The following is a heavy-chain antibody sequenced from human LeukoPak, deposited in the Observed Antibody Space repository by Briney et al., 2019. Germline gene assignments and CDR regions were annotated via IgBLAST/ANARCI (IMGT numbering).Heavy chain of an antibody. Sequence: ASVKVSCKASGYTFTGYYMHWVRQAPGQGLEWMGWINPNSGGTNYAQKFQGRVTMTRDTSISTAYMELSRLRSDDTAVYYRARGSYYYGSGSYLYWGQGTLVTVSS. J-gene: IGHJ4*02. V-gene: IGHV1-2*02. CDR1: GYTFTGYY. D-gene: IGHD3-10*01. CDR3: ARGSYYYGSGSYLY. CDR2: INPNSGGT.